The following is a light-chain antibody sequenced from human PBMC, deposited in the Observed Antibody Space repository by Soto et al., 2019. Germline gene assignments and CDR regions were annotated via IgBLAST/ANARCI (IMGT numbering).Light chain of an antibody. CDR3: AAWDASLNAWV. CDR1: RYNIGSKT. CDR2: SNN. J-gene: IGLJ3*02. V-gene: IGLV1-44*01. Sequence: QSVLTQPPSASGTPGQRVTISCTESRYNIGSKTLYWYHHLPGTAPKLLIHSNNHRPSGVPARLSGSTSCTYASLVISARHADADEDYYCAAWDASLNAWVFGRGTKLTVL.